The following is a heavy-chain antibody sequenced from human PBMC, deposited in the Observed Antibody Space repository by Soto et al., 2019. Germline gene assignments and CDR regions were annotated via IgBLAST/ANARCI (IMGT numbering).Heavy chain of an antibody. Sequence: ASVKVSFKASGYTFTSYGISWVRQAPGQGLEWMGWISAYNGNTNYAQKLQGRVTMTTDTSTSTAYMELRSLRSDDTAVYYCARDERIYYDSSGYYYVPGGDYWGQGTLVTVSS. V-gene: IGHV1-18*04. CDR1: GYTFTSYG. CDR2: ISAYNGNT. D-gene: IGHD3-22*01. CDR3: ARDERIYYDSSGYYYVPGGDY. J-gene: IGHJ4*02.